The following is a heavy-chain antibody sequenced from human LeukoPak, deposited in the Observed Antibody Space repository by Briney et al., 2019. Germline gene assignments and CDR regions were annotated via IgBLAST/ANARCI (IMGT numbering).Heavy chain of an antibody. CDR1: GGSIIIKSSPFY. V-gene: IGHV4-39*07. CDR2: IYYSGST. J-gene: IGHJ4*02. CDR3: ARDNPGRWDDSSGLDY. Sequence: PSETLSLTCTVSGGSIIIKSSPFYWGWIRQPPGKGLEWIGSIYYSGSTYYNPSLKSRVTISVDPSKHQFSLKLSSVTAADTAVYYCARDNPGRWDDSSGLDYWGQGTLVTVSS. D-gene: IGHD3-22*01.